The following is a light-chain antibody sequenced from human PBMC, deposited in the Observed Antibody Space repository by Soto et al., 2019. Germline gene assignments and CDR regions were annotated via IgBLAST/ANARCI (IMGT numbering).Light chain of an antibody. J-gene: IGKJ4*01. CDR1: QSISSY. CDR3: QQRYSTPPGT. Sequence: DIQMTQSPSSLSASVGDRVTITCRASQSISSYLNWYQQKPGKAPKLLIYAASSLQSGVPSRFSGSGSGTDFTLTISSLQPEDFATYYCQQRYSTPPGTFGGGTKVEIK. CDR2: AAS. V-gene: IGKV1-39*01.